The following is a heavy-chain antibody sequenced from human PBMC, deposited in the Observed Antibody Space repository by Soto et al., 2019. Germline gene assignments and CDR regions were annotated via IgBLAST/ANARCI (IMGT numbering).Heavy chain of an antibody. V-gene: IGHV4-4*07. CDR1: GGSINSYY. D-gene: IGHD3-16*01. CDR3: ARTSHGPTVFGVNIDY. J-gene: IGHJ4*02. Sequence: QVQLQESGPGLVKPSETLSLTCTVSGGSINSYYWSWIRQPAGKGLEWIGRIYSSGSTDYNPSLKNRVTMSVDTSNKQFSLRLTSLTAADTAVYFCARTSHGPTVFGVNIDYWGRGSLVIVSS. CDR2: IYSSGST.